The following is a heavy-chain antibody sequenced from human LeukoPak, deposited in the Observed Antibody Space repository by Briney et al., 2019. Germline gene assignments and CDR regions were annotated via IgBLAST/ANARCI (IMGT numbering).Heavy chain of an antibody. CDR3: ARASVLRFLAPTYYYYYMDV. CDR1: GGSFSGYY. D-gene: IGHD3-3*01. J-gene: IGHJ6*03. CDR2: INHSGST. Sequence: SETLSLTCAVYGGSFSGYYWSWIRQPPGKGLEWIGEINHSGSTNYNPSLKSRVTISVDTSKNQFSPKLSSVTAADTAVYYCARASVLRFLAPTYYYYYMDVWGKGTTVTVSS. V-gene: IGHV4-34*01.